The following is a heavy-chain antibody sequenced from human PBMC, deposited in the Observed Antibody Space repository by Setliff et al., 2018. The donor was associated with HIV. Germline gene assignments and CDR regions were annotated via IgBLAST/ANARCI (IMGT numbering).Heavy chain of an antibody. D-gene: IGHD3-3*01. CDR3: ARHKTNYDFYAFDI. CDR1: GGSFSSTTYH. J-gene: IGHJ3*02. Sequence: SETLSLTCTVSGGSFSSTTYHWGWIRQPPGKGLEWIGSIHSSGATYYNTYLKSRVVMSVDSSRSRFSLKLRSVTASDTAVYYCARHKTNYDFYAFDIWGQGTMVTVS. V-gene: IGHV4-39*01. CDR2: IHSSGAT.